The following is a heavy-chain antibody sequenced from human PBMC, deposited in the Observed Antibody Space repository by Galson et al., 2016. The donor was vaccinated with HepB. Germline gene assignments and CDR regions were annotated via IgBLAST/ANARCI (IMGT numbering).Heavy chain of an antibody. CDR2: IQYSGRT. CDR1: GGSLRNDNYF. J-gene: IGHJ6*02. CDR3: ARETRWSGYYYYGMDV. D-gene: IGHD4-23*01. Sequence: ETLSLTCTVSGGSLRNDNYFWSWIRQPPGKGLEWIGFIQYSGRTNCNPSLKSRVTISVNASKNQFSLKLSSVTAADTAVYYCARETRWSGYYYYGMDVWGQGTTVTVSS. V-gene: IGHV4-61*01.